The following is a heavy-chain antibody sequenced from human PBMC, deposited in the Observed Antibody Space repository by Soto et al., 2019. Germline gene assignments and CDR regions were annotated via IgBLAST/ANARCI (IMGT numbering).Heavy chain of an antibody. V-gene: IGHV3-23*01. CDR1: GFTFSNYA. D-gene: IGHD3-10*01. CDR3: ATGWFAQGSGSNAYYYYGMDV. CDR2: VSASGGET. Sequence: EVRLLESGGGLVQPGGSLRLSCAASGFTFSNYAMSWVRQAPGKGLEWVSTVSASGGETYYADSVKGRFTISRDNSKNTLYLQMNSLRVEDTAVYYCATGWFAQGSGSNAYYYYGMDVWGQGTTVTVSS. J-gene: IGHJ6*02.